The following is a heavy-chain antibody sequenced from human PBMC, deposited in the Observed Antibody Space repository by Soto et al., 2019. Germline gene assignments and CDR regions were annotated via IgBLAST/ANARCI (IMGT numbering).Heavy chain of an antibody. Sequence: PGGSLRLSCAASGFTFSSYAMSWVRQAPGKGLEWVSAISGSGGSTYYADSVKGRFTISRDNSKNTLYLQMNSLRAEDTAVYYCANPVVIHRAQNKDVFDSWGQGTMVTVSS. CDR2: ISGSGGST. V-gene: IGHV3-23*01. J-gene: IGHJ3*02. CDR3: ANPVVIHRAQNKDVFDS. CDR1: GFTFSSYA. D-gene: IGHD3-22*01.